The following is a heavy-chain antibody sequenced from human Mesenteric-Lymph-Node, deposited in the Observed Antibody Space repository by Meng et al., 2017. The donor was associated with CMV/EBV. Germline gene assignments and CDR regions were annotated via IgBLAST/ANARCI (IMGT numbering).Heavy chain of an antibody. D-gene: IGHD3-9*01. Sequence: SVKVSCKASGYTFTSYAISWVRQAPGQGLEWMGGIIPILGIANYAQKFQGRVTITADKSTSTAYMELSSLRSEDTAIYYCARAENDILTGYDGWFDPWGQGTLVTVSS. CDR2: IIPILGIA. V-gene: IGHV1-69*10. J-gene: IGHJ5*02. CDR1: GYTFTSYA. CDR3: ARAENDILTGYDGWFDP.